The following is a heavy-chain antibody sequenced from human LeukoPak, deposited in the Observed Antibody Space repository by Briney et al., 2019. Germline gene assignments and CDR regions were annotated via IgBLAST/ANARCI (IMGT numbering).Heavy chain of an antibody. V-gene: IGHV3-23*01. J-gene: IGHJ4*02. CDR3: AKDGLRTWPIFGVVQR. CDR2: ISGSGGST. D-gene: IGHD3-3*01. Sequence: GGSLRLSCAASGFTFSSYAMSWVRQAPGKGLEWVSAISGSGGSTYYADSVKGRFTISRDNSKNTLYLQMNSLRAEDTAVYYCAKDGLRTWPIFGVVQRGGQGTLVTVSS. CDR1: GFTFSSYA.